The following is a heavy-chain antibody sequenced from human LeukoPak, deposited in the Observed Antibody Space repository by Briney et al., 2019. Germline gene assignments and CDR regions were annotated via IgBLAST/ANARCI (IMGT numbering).Heavy chain of an antibody. CDR3: ARGLEFGLLEWLVDAFDI. V-gene: IGHV1-3*01. Sequence: ASVKVSCKASGYTFTSYAIHWVRQAPGQRLEWMGWISAGNGNTKYSQNFQGRVTFISNTSATTAFMELSSLRSEDTAVYYCARGLEFGLLEWLVDAFDIWGQGTMVTVSS. J-gene: IGHJ3*02. CDR1: GYTFTSYA. CDR2: ISAGNGNT. D-gene: IGHD3-3*01.